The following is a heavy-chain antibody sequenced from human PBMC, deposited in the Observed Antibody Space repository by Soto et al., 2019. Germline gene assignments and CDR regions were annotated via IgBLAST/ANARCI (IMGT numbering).Heavy chain of an antibody. J-gene: IGHJ6*03. V-gene: IGHV4-31*03. CDR1: GGSISSGGYY. D-gene: IGHD2-15*01. CDR3: ARVRNGDYCSGGSCYSYYYYYMDV. Sequence: SETLSLTCTVSGGSISSGGYYWSWIRQHPGKGLEWIGYIYYSGSTYYNPSLKSRVTISVDTSKNQFSLKLSSVTAADTAVYYCARVRNGDYCSGGSCYSYYYYYMDVWGKGTTVTVSS. CDR2: IYYSGST.